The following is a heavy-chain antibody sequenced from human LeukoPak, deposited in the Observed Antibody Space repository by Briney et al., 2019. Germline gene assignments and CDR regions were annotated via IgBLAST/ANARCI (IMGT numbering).Heavy chain of an antibody. CDR2: FDPEDGET. CDR1: GYTLTELS. D-gene: IGHD2-21*01. Sequence: ASVKVSCKVSGYTLTELSMHWVRQAPGKGLEWMGGFDPEDGETIYAQKFQGRVTMTEDTSTDTAYMELSSLRSEDTAVYYCATDVVSDALRRAFDIWGQGTMVTVSS. V-gene: IGHV1-24*01. CDR3: ATDVVSDALRRAFDI. J-gene: IGHJ3*02.